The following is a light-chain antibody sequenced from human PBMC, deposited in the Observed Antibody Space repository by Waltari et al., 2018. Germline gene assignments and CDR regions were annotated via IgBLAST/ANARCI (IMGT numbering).Light chain of an antibody. J-gene: IGKJ5*01. CDR3: QQRSKWPPIT. CDR1: QSVGSY. V-gene: IGKV3-11*01. CDR2: DAA. Sequence: EIVLTQSPATLSLSPGERATLSCKASQSVGSYLAWYQQKPGQAPRRLIYDAANRATGIPARFTARGTGTDFTLTISGLEPDDFAVYYCQQRSKWPPITFGQGTRLEIQ.